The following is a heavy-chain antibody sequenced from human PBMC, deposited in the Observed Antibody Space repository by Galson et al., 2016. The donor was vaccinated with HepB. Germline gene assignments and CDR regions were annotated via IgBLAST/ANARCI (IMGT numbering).Heavy chain of an antibody. Sequence: SETLSLTCTVSGGSISSYYWSWIRQPPGKGLEWIGYIYYTGSTNYNPPLNSRVTISVDKSKNQFSLKLSSVSAADTAVYYCARVTRRGWSHFDYWGQGTLVTVSS. D-gene: IGHD6-19*01. CDR1: GGSISSYY. J-gene: IGHJ4*02. CDR3: ARVTRRGWSHFDY. V-gene: IGHV4-59*01. CDR2: IYYTGST.